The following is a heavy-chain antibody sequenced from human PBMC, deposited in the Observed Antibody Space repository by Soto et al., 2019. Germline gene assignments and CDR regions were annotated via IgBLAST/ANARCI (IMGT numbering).Heavy chain of an antibody. Sequence: PSETLSLTCAVYGGSFSGYYWSWIRQPPGKGLEWIGEINHSGSTNYNPSLNSRVTISVDTSKNQFSLKLGSVTAADTAVYYCARGRYVLRFLELRRGSFDYWGPGTLVTFSS. V-gene: IGHV4-34*01. CDR3: ARGRYVLRFLELRRGSFDY. CDR2: INHSGST. CDR1: GGSFSGYY. D-gene: IGHD3-3*01. J-gene: IGHJ4*02.